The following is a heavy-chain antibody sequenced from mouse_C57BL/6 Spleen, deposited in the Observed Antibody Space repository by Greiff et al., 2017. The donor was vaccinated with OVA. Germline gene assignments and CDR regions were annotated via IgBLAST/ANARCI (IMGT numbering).Heavy chain of an antibody. CDR1: GYTFTSYW. CDR3: ARYAYYSNYWYFDV. V-gene: IGHV1-55*01. CDR2: IYPGSGST. J-gene: IGHJ1*03. Sequence: QVQLQQPGAELVKPGASVKMSCKASGYTFTSYWITWVKQRPGQGLEWIGDIYPGSGSTNYNEKFKSKATLTVDTSSSTAYMQLSSLTSEDSAVYYCARYAYYSNYWYFDVWGTGTTVTVSS. D-gene: IGHD2-5*01.